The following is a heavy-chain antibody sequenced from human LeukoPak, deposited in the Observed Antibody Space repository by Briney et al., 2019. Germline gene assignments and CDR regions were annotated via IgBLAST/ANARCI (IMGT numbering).Heavy chain of an antibody. CDR1: GGSISSYY. Sequence: PSGTLSLTCTVSGGSISSYYWSWIRQPAGKGLEWIGRIYTSGSTNYNPSLKSRVTMSVDTSKNQFSLKLSSVTAADTAVYYCARERPTGYYYDSSGYYVDAFDIWGQGTMVTVSS. V-gene: IGHV4-4*07. CDR3: ARERPTGYYYDSSGYYVDAFDI. D-gene: IGHD3-22*01. CDR2: IYTSGST. J-gene: IGHJ3*02.